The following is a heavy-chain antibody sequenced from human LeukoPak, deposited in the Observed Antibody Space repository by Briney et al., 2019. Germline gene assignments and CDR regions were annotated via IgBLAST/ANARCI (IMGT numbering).Heavy chain of an antibody. CDR1: GFTFSSYW. Sequence: QAGGSLRLSCAASGFTFSSYWMHWVRQAPGKGLVWVSRINSDGSSTSYADSVKGRLTISRDNAENTLYLQMNSLRVEDTAVYYCARGDGYAQRDWGQGTLVTVPS. CDR2: INSDGSST. J-gene: IGHJ4*02. V-gene: IGHV3-74*01. D-gene: IGHD5-12*01. CDR3: ARGDGYAQRD.